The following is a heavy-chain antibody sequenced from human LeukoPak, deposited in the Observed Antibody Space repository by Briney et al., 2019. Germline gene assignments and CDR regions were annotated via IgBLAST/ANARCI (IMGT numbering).Heavy chain of an antibody. D-gene: IGHD3-9*01. V-gene: IGHV3-15*01. CDR2: IRSKTDGGTT. CDR1: GFTFNNAW. J-gene: IGHJ4*02. Sequence: GGSLRLSCAASGFTFNNAWMSGVRQAPGKGLEWVGRIRSKTDGGTTDYAAPVRGRFTISRDDSKNTLYLQMNSLKTEDTAVYYCTTGASDILTGYYTGSNYYFDYWGQGALVTVSS. CDR3: TTGASDILTGYYTGSNYYFDY.